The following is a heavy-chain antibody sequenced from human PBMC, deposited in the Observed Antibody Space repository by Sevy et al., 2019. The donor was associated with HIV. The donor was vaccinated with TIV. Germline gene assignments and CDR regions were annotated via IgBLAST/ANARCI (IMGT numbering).Heavy chain of an antibody. CDR2: ISGPGYGT. D-gene: IGHD3-22*01. CDR1: GFTFNTHA. Sequence: GESLKISCAASGFTFNTHAMNWVRQAPGKGLEWVSVISGPGYGTNYADSVKGRFTISRDNSKNTLYLQMNSLRDDDTAVYYCAKALNPALESMLEVNLRSLKGFDVWGQWTMVTVSS. V-gene: IGHV3-23*01. CDR3: AKALNPALESMLEVNLRSLKGFDV. J-gene: IGHJ3*01.